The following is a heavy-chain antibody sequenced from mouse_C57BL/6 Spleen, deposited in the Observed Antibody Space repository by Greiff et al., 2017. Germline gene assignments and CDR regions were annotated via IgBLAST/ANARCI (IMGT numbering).Heavy chain of an antibody. J-gene: IGHJ2*01. CDR2: IDPSDSYT. V-gene: IGHV1-69*01. CDR1: GYTFTSYW. Sequence: QVQLQQPGAELVMPGASVKLSCKASGYTFTSYWMHWVKQRPGQGLEWIGEIDPSDSYTNYNQKFKGKSTLTVDKSSSTAYVQLSSLTSGDSAVYYCARGLITTVVALDYWGQGPTLTVSS. CDR3: ARGLITTVVALDY. D-gene: IGHD1-1*01.